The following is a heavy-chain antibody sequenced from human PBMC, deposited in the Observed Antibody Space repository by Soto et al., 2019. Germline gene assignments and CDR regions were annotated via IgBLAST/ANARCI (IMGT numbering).Heavy chain of an antibody. CDR1: GGTFSSYT. Sequence: QVQLVQSGAEVKKPGSSVKVSCKASGGTFSSYTISWVRQAPGQGLEWMGRIIPMFGIANYAQKFQGRVTIPADKSTSTAYMELSSLRSEDTAVHYCARGYGDSHDYWGQGTLVTVSS. CDR2: IIPMFGIA. J-gene: IGHJ4*02. V-gene: IGHV1-69*02. D-gene: IGHD4-17*01. CDR3: ARGYGDSHDY.